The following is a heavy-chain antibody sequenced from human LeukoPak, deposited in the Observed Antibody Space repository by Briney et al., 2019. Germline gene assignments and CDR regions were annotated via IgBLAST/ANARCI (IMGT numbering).Heavy chain of an antibody. D-gene: IGHD2-2*01. CDR3: ARQPDYCSDSTCYEFDY. Sequence: PSETLSLTCTVSGASMRNYYWTWIRQPPGKGLEWVGYMYNGGSTIYNPSLKSRVAISIDMSKNQFSLKLMSVTAADTAVYYCARQPDYCSDSTCYEFDYWGQGTLVTVSS. J-gene: IGHJ4*02. CDR2: MYNGGST. CDR1: GASMRNYY. V-gene: IGHV4-59*08.